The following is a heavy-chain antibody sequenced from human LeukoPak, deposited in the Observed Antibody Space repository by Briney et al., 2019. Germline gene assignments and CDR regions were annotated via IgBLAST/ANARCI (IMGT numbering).Heavy chain of an antibody. Sequence: GGSLRFSCAASGFTFSSYAMSWVRQAPGKGLEWVSAISGSGGSTYYADSVKGRFTISRDNSKNTLYLQMNSLRAEDTAVYYCAKDRVAARRMNWFDPWGQGTLVTVSS. CDR2: ISGSGGST. CDR1: GFTFSSYA. J-gene: IGHJ5*02. CDR3: AKDRVAARRMNWFDP. D-gene: IGHD6-6*01. V-gene: IGHV3-23*01.